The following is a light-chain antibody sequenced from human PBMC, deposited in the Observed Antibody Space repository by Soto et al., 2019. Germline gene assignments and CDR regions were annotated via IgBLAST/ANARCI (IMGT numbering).Light chain of an antibody. Sequence: EIIMTQSPGTLSVSPGERATLSCRAAQGVTTNFAWYQQKSGQSPRLLIYDVSNRATGVPARFSGSGSETDFTLPISGLRSEDSAVYFCQQYNNWPFSFGQGTRLEIK. CDR2: DVS. V-gene: IGKV3-15*01. J-gene: IGKJ5*01. CDR1: QGVTTN. CDR3: QQYNNWPFS.